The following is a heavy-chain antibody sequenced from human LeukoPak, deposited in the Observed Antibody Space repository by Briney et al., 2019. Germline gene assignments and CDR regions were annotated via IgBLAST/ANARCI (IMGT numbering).Heavy chain of an antibody. J-gene: IGHJ4*02. V-gene: IGHV3-7*01. CDR1: GFTFSSYW. Sequence: GGSLRLSCAASGFTFSSYWMSWVCQAPGKGLEWVANIKQDGSEKYYVDSVKGRFTISRDNAKNSPYLQMNSLRAEDTAVYYCARSLYSSGWDYFDYWGQGTLVTVSS. CDR3: ARSLYSSGWDYFDY. CDR2: IKQDGSEK. D-gene: IGHD6-19*01.